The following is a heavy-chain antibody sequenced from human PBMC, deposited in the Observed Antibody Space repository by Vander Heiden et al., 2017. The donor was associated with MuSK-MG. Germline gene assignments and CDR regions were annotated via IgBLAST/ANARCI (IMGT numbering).Heavy chain of an antibody. V-gene: IGHV3-73*02. CDR1: GVPFSASA. CDR2: IRSKANIYAT. CDR3: TRVYWSDGRFDY. Sequence: EVQLVESGGGLVQPGGSLNLPCAASGVPFSASAMHWVRQASGKGLEWVGRIRSKANIYATAYAASVKGRFTISRDDSKNTAYLQMNSLKTEDTAVYYCTRVYWSDGRFDYWGQGTLVTVSS. D-gene: IGHD2-8*01. J-gene: IGHJ4*02.